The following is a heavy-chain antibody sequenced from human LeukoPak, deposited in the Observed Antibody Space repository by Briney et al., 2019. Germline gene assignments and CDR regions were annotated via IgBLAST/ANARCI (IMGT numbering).Heavy chain of an antibody. D-gene: IGHD6-13*01. CDR3: AREGSSWRDAFDI. J-gene: IGHJ3*02. CDR2: IYTSGST. V-gene: IGHV4-61*02. CDR1: GGSISSGSYY. Sequence: SQTLSLTCTVSGGSISSGSYYWSWIRQPAGKGLEWIGRIYTSGSTNYNPSLKSRVTISVDTSKNQFSLKLSSVTAADTAVYYCAREGSSWRDAFDIWGQGTMVTVSS.